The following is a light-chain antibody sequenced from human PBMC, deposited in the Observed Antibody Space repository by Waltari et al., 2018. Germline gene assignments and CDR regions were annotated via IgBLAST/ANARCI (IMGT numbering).Light chain of an antibody. CDR2: EDN. CDR3: GTWDNSLDAKL. J-gene: IGLJ2*01. Sequence: QSVFTQPPSVSAAPGQKVTIPCSGSSSTIETNFVSWYQQLPGTAPKLLIYEDNKRPSTIPDRFSGSKSGTSATLGITGLQTGDEADYYCGTWDNSLDAKLFGGGTRLTVL. V-gene: IGLV1-51*02. CDR1: SSTIETNF.